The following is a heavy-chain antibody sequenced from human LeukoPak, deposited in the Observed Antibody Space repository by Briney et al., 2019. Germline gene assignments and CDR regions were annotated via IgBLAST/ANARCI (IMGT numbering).Heavy chain of an antibody. CDR1: GFTFDDYS. D-gene: IGHD6-13*01. J-gene: IGHJ4*02. CDR2: ISWNSGSI. CDR3: ARGNGYSTSGYVDY. V-gene: IGHV3-9*03. Sequence: GGSLRLSYAASGFTFDDYSMHWVRQAPGKGLEWVSGISWNSGSIVYADSVKGRFTISRDRTKNSLYLQMNSLRAEDMALYYCARGNGYSTSGYVDYWGQGTLVTVSS.